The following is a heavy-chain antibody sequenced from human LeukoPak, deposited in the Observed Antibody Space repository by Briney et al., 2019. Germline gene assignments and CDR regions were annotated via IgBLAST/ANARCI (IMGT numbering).Heavy chain of an antibody. CDR1: GNLLSEVP. D-gene: IGHD6-19*01. Sequence: GASVKVSCKVSGNLLSEVPIHWVRQAPGTGLEWLGGLDPEDDEPVYAQKFLGRVTLTEDTSTDTAYMEMSSLRFEDTAVYYCAREGKLTGYSGGLGFNYWGQGTLVTVSS. J-gene: IGHJ4*02. V-gene: IGHV1-24*01. CDR3: AREGKLTGYSGGLGFNY. CDR2: LDPEDDEP.